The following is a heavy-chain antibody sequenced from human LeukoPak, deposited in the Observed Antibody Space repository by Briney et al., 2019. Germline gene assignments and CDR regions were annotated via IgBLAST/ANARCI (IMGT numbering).Heavy chain of an antibody. Sequence: SETLSLTCTVSGGSICGSDDKWGWIRQAPGKGLEWIASIYCSGSTYYNPSLKSRVTVSVDTSKSQFSLRLSSVTAADTAVYYCATHGRLDDAFDIWGQGTMVTVSS. CDR1: GGSICGSDDK. V-gene: IGHV4-39*01. J-gene: IGHJ3*02. D-gene: IGHD6-19*01. CDR2: IYCSGST. CDR3: ATHGRLDDAFDI.